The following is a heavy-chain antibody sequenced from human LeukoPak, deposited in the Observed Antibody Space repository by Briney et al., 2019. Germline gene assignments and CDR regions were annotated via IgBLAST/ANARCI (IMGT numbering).Heavy chain of an antibody. CDR3: ARGGVDY. CDR1: EFIVSDNY. D-gene: IGHD3-10*01. J-gene: IGHJ4*02. CDR2: IYSGGRI. Sequence: GGSLRLSCAASEFIVSDNYMTWVRQAPGEGLEWVSVIYSGGRIYYADSVKGRFTISRDNSNNTVYLQMNSLRAEDTAVYYCARGGVDYWGQGTLVTVSS. V-gene: IGHV3-66*01.